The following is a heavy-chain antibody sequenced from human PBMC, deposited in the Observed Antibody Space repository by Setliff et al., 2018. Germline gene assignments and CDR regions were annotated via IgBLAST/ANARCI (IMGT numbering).Heavy chain of an antibody. CDR1: GYTLTELS. Sequence: ASVKVSCKVSGYTLTELSMHWVRQAPGKGLEWMGGFDPEDGETIYAQKFQGRVTMTEDTSTDTAYMELSSLRSEDTAVYYCASVRWGSSSLFSVVHDAFDIWGQGTMVTVSS. CDR3: ASVRWGSSSLFSVVHDAFDI. J-gene: IGHJ3*02. CDR2: FDPEDGET. D-gene: IGHD6-6*01. V-gene: IGHV1-24*01.